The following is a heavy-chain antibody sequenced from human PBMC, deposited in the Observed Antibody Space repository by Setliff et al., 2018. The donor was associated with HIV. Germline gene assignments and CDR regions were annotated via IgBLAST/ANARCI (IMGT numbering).Heavy chain of an antibody. CDR1: GGSISSGSYY. D-gene: IGHD3-22*01. CDR2: IHTPGTT. CDR3: ARHQGKYYDSSGYSGWFFDL. V-gene: IGHV4-61*09. J-gene: IGHJ2*01. Sequence: SETLSLTCTVSGGSISSGSYYWSWIRQPAGEGLEWIGQIHTPGTTNCNPSLKSRVTISVDTSKNQFSLNLSSVTAADTAVYYCARHQGKYYDSSGYSGWFFDLWGRGTLVTVS.